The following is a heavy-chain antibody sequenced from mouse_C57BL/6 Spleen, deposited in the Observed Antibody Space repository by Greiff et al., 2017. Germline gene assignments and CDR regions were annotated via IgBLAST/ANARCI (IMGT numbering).Heavy chain of an antibody. D-gene: IGHD1-1*01. CDR1: GFTFSNYW. CDR3: TVRYGSSLWYFDV. Sequence: EVKLVESGGGLVQPGGSMKLSCVASGFTFSNYWMNWVRQSPEKGLEWVAQIRLKSDNYATHYAESVKGRFTISRDDSKSSVYLQMNNLRADDTGIYYCTVRYGSSLWYFDVWGTGTTVTVSS. J-gene: IGHJ1*03. CDR2: IRLKSDNYAT. V-gene: IGHV6-3*01.